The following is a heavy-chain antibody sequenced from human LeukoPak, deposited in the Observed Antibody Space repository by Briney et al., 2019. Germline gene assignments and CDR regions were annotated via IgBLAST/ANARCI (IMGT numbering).Heavy chain of an antibody. D-gene: IGHD5-18*01. V-gene: IGHV4-59*08. Sequence: SETLSLTCTVSGGSISSYYWSWIRQPPGKGLEWIGYIYYSGSTNYNPSLKSRVTISVDTSKNQFSLKLSSVTAADTAVYYCARHGYSYAIGYWGQGTLVTASS. J-gene: IGHJ4*02. CDR3: ARHGYSYAIGY. CDR2: IYYSGST. CDR1: GGSISSYY.